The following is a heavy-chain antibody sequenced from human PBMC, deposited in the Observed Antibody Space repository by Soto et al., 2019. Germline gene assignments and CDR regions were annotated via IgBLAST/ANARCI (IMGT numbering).Heavy chain of an antibody. CDR2: ISWNSGSI. CDR1: GFTFDDYA. J-gene: IGHJ5*02. D-gene: IGHD3-10*01. V-gene: IGHV3-9*01. Sequence: GGSLRLSCAASGFTFDDYAMHWVRQAPGKGLEWVSGISWNSGSIGYADSVKGRFTISRDNAKNSLYLQMNSLRAEDAALYYCAKDTPGGFGELFTWGQGTLVTVSS. CDR3: AKDTPGGFGELFT.